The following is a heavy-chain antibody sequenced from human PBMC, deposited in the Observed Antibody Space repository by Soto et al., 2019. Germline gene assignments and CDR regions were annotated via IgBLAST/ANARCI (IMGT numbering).Heavy chain of an antibody. J-gene: IGHJ3*02. CDR3: AREHDYLWGSYRYTDDAFDM. D-gene: IGHD3-16*02. V-gene: IGHV3-33*01. CDR2: IWYDGSKK. Sequence: QVQLGESGGGVDQPGRSLRLSCAASGFTFSSYAMDWVRQAPGKGLELVAVIWYDGSKKYSADSVQGRFTISRDTSKNTLFLHMNSLSSEDTAVYYCAREHDYLWGSYRYTDDAFDMWGQGTMVTVSS. CDR1: GFTFSSYA.